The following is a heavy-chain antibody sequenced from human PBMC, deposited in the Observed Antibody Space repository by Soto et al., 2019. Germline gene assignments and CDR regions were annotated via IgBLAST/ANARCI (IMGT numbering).Heavy chain of an antibody. D-gene: IGHD1-26*01. CDR3: ARGMGAARSLNYFDY. CDR1: GFTFSSYS. CDR2: ISSSSSYI. V-gene: IGHV3-21*01. Sequence: PGGSLRLSCAASGFTFSSYSMNWVRQAPGKGLEWVSSISSSSSYIYYADSVKGRFTISRDNAKNSLYLQMNSLRAEDTAVYYCARGMGAARSLNYFDYWGQGTLVTVSS. J-gene: IGHJ4*02.